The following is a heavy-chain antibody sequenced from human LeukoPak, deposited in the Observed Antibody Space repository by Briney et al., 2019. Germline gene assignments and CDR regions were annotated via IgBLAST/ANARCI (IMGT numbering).Heavy chain of an antibody. D-gene: IGHD3-22*01. Sequence: GGSPRLSCAASGFTFSSYAMSWVRQAPGKGLEWVSAISGSGGSTYYADSVKGRFTISRDNSKNTLYLQMNSLRAEDTAVYYCARDFWQDYYDSSGYYSSWGQGTLVTVSS. CDR1: GFTFSSYA. J-gene: IGHJ4*02. CDR3: ARDFWQDYYDSSGYYSS. V-gene: IGHV3-23*01. CDR2: ISGSGGST.